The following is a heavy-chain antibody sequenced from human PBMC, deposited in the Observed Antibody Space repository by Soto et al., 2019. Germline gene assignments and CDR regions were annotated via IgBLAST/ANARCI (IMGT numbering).Heavy chain of an antibody. V-gene: IGHV1-69*19. CDR2: ISPMFGAA. CDR3: AREVQVHTPAFVY. CDR1: GGTFNTYA. Sequence: QVQLVQSGAEMKKPGSSVKVSCQSSGGTFNTYAMNWVRQAPGQGPEWMGDISPMFGAANYAPKFQGRVTITADEYKGTSYMQLSSLKSEDTALYFCAREVQVHTPAFVYWGQGTLVTVSS. D-gene: IGHD3-10*01. J-gene: IGHJ4*02.